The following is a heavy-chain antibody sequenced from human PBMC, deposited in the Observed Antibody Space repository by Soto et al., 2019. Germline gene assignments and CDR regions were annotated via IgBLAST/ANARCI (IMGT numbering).Heavy chain of an antibody. V-gene: IGHV4-59*01. CDR3: ARSVAVPGAHIDY. CDR1: GGSISGSY. J-gene: IGHJ4*02. Sequence: SETLSLTCSVSGGSISGSYWSVIRQSPGKGLEWLGFVYYTGSTNYSLSLRIRVSISVYTPKNEFSLTLSSVTAADTAVYFCARSVAVPGAHIDYWGQGTQVTVSS. CDR2: VYYTGST. D-gene: IGHD6-19*01.